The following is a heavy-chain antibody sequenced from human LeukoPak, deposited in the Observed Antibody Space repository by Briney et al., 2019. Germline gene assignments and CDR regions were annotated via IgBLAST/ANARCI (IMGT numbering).Heavy chain of an antibody. V-gene: IGHV4-59*12. CDR1: GGSISNYY. CDR2: IYYSGST. CDR3: ARGGHSSGWSPFDY. J-gene: IGHJ4*02. D-gene: IGHD6-19*01. Sequence: SETLSLTCTVSGGSISNYYWTWIRQPPGKGLEWIGDIYYSGSTNYNPSLKSRVTMSVDTSKNQFSLKLSSVTAADTAVYYCARGGHSSGWSPFDYWGQGTLVTVSS.